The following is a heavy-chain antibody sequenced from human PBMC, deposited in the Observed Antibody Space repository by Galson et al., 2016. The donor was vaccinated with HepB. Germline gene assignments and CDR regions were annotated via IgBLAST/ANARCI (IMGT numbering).Heavy chain of an antibody. CDR3: ARTRSRGWSDAFDY. D-gene: IGHD6-19*01. CDR2: TYYRSKWYN. J-gene: IGHJ4*02. Sequence: CAISGDSVSRNSAAWNWFRQSTSRGLEWLGRTYYRSKWYNDYRLSLKTRININADTSRNEVSLQLKSVTLEDTAVYYCARTRSRGWSDAFDYWGQGTLVTISS. V-gene: IGHV6-1*01. CDR1: GDSVSRNSAA.